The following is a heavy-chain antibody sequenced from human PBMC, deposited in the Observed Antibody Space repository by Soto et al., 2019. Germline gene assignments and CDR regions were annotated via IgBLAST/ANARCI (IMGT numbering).Heavy chain of an antibody. CDR2: IIPIFGTA. J-gene: IGHJ3*02. D-gene: IGHD1-1*01. CDR3: ARESDDADHDAQALDI. Sequence: ASVKVSCKASGGTFSSYAVSWVRQAPGQGLEWMGGIIPIFGTANYAQKFQGRVTITADESTSTAYMELSSLRSEAKAVYYFARESDDADHDAQALDICGHGTMVTVS. V-gene: IGHV1-69*13. CDR1: GGTFSSYA.